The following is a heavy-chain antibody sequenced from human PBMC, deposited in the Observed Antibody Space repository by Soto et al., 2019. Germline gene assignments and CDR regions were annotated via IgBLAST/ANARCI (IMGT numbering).Heavy chain of an antibody. J-gene: IGHJ4*02. CDR3: AKDSNKYSSSLRGRYFDY. Sequence: EVQLLESGGGLVQRGASLRLSCAASGFPFSGYVMSWVRQAPGKGLEWVSGISGGGSNTFYADSVKGRFTISRDNSKNTLLLQMNSLGAEDTAVYYCAKDSNKYSSSLRGRYFDYWGQGIGVTVSS. D-gene: IGHD4-4*01. V-gene: IGHV3-23*01. CDR2: ISGGGSNT. CDR1: GFPFSGYV.